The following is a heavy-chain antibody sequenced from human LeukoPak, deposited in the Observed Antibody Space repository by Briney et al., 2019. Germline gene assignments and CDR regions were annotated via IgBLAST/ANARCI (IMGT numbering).Heavy chain of an antibody. J-gene: IGHJ4*02. CDR2: IYHCGST. CDR3: ARHAVAGSRGDYFDY. V-gene: IGHV4-38-2*01. Sequence: SETLSLTCAVSGYSISSGYYWGWSRQPPGKGVEWIGSIYHCGSTYYNPSLRSRVTISVDTTKNQFSLKLRSVTAADTAVYYCARHAVAGSRGDYFDYWGQGTLVTVSS. D-gene: IGHD6-19*01. CDR1: GYSISSGYY.